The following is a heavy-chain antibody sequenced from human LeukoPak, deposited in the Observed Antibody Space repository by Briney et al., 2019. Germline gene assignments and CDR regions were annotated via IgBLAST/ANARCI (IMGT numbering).Heavy chain of an antibody. V-gene: IGHV4-59*01. D-gene: IGHD3-3*01. CDR2: IYYSGST. CDR1: GGSISSYY. Sequence: SETLSLTXTVSGGSISSYYWSWIRQPPGKGLEWIGYIYYSGSTNYNPSLKSRVTISVDTSKNQFSLKLSSVTAADTAVYYCARVGTYYDFWSGYYRYYYYMDVWGKGTTVTVSS. J-gene: IGHJ6*03. CDR3: ARVGTYYDFWSGYYRYYYYMDV.